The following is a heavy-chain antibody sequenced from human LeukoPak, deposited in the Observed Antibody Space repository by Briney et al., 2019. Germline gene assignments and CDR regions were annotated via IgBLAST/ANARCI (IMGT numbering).Heavy chain of an antibody. CDR3: ATNRAEL. Sequence: SETLSLTCTVSGGSISSGSYYWSWIRQPAGKGLEWIGRVYTSGSTNYNPSFRSRVSISLDTSKNQFSLNLNSVTAADTAVYYCATNRAELWGRGTLVTVSS. CDR1: GGSISSGSYY. D-gene: IGHD2-2*01. J-gene: IGHJ2*01. V-gene: IGHV4-61*02. CDR2: VYTSGST.